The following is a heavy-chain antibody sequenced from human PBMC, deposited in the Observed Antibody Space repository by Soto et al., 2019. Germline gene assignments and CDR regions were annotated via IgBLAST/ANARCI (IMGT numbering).Heavy chain of an antibody. CDR2: INAGNGNT. J-gene: IGHJ4*02. CDR3: ARSIVVVTVVDH. Sequence: ASVKVSCRASGYTFTSYAMHWVRQAPGQRLEWMGWINAGNGNTKYSQKFQGRVTITRDTSASTAYMELSSLRSEDTAVYYCARSIVVVTVVDHWGQGTLVTVPS. D-gene: IGHD2-21*02. V-gene: IGHV1-3*01. CDR1: GYTFTSYA.